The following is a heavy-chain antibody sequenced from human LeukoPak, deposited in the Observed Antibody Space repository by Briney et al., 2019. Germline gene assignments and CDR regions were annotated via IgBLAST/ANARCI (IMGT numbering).Heavy chain of an antibody. CDR1: GYTFTSYG. J-gene: IGHJ5*02. CDR3: ARGRYYDFWSGKGWFDP. D-gene: IGHD3-3*01. CDR2: ISAYNGNT. Sequence: ASVKVSCKASGYTFTSYGISWVRQAPGQGLEWMGWISAYNGNTNYAQKLQGRVTMTTDTSTGTAYMELRSLRSDDTAVYYCARGRYYDFWSGKGWFDPWGQGTLVTVSS. V-gene: IGHV1-18*01.